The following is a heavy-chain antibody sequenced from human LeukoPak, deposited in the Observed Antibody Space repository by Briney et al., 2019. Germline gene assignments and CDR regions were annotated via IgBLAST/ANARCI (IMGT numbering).Heavy chain of an antibody. V-gene: IGHV4-4*07. CDR2: IYTSGST. J-gene: IGHJ4*02. CDR3: AREITLTGYKFGLGFNY. CDR1: GGSISSYY. D-gene: IGHD5-12*01. Sequence: PSETLSLTCTVSGGSISSYYWSWIRQPAGKGLEWIGRIYTSGSTNYNPSLKSRVTMSVDTSNNQFSLRLRSVTAADTAVYYCAREITLTGYKFGLGFNYWGQGTLVTVSS.